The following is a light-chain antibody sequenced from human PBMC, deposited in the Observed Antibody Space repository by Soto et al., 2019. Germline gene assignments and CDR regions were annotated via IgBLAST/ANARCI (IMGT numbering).Light chain of an antibody. Sequence: DIQMTQSPSSLSASVGDRVTITCRASQSISSYLNWYQQKPGKAPKLLLYAASSLQSGVPSRFSGSGSGTDFTLTISSLQPDDFATYYCQQSYSTPGYTFAQGTKLEIK. CDR2: AAS. CDR1: QSISSY. J-gene: IGKJ2*01. CDR3: QQSYSTPGYT. V-gene: IGKV1-39*01.